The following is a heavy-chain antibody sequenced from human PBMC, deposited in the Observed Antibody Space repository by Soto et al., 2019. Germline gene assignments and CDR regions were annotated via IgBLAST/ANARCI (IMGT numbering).Heavy chain of an antibody. CDR3: ARVFFLIMDRAGLFRVY. CDR1: GITFSSSA. D-gene: IGHD5-18*01. V-gene: IGHV3-23*01. J-gene: IGHJ4*02. Sequence: GGSLRLSCAAPGITFSSSAMSWVRQAPGKGLEWVSGIGGSGDDTEYTDSVKGRFTISRDNAKNSLYLQMNSLRAEDTAVYYGARVFFLIMDRAGLFRVYWGKGTLVTVSS. CDR2: IGGSGDDT.